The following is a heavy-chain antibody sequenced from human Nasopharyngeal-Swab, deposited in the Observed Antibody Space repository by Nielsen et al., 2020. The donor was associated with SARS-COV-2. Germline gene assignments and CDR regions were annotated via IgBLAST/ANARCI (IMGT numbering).Heavy chain of an antibody. CDR1: GGTFSSYA. CDR2: IIPILGIA. J-gene: IGHJ4*02. Sequence: SVKVSCKASGGTFSSYAISWVRQAPGQGLEWMGRIIPILGIANYAQKFQGRVTITADKSTSTAYMELSSLRSEDTAVYYRARVPELRYCSGGSCLEQDYWGQGTLVTVSS. CDR3: ARVPELRYCSGGSCLEQDY. D-gene: IGHD2-15*01. V-gene: IGHV1-69*04.